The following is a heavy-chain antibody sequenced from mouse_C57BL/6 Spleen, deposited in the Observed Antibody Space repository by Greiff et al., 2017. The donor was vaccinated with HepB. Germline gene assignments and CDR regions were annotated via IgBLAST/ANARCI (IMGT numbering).Heavy chain of an antibody. J-gene: IGHJ3*01. Sequence: QVQLQQSGPELVKPGASVKLSCKASGYTFTSYDINWVKQRPGQGLEWIGWIYPRDGSTKYNEKFKGKATLTVDTSSSTAYMELHSLTSEDSAVYFCTSGGAYYSNPAWFAYWGQGTLVTVSA. CDR1: GYTFTSYD. CDR3: TSGGAYYSNPAWFAY. V-gene: IGHV1-85*01. CDR2: IYPRDGST. D-gene: IGHD2-5*01.